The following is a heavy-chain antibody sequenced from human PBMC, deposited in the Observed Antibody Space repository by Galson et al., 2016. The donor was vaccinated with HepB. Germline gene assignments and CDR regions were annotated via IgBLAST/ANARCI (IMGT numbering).Heavy chain of an antibody. D-gene: IGHD3-10*01. Sequence: QSGAEVKKPGESLRISCKASGYTFTSYYIHWVRRAPGQGLEWMGIINPGNGNTGYAQKFQGRVTMTRDTSTSTVYMEVSSLTSEDTAVYYCARGRGTVMVLDGMDVWGQGTTVTVSS. CDR1: GYTFTSYY. CDR2: INPGNGNT. J-gene: IGHJ6*02. CDR3: ARGRGTVMVLDGMDV. V-gene: IGHV1-46*01.